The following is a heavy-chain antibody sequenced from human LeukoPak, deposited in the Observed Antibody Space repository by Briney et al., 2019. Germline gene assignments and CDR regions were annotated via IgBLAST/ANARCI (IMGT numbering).Heavy chain of an antibody. V-gene: IGHV3-23*01. CDR1: GFTFSSYA. D-gene: IGHD3-22*01. Sequence: GGSLRLSCAASGFTFSSYAMSWVRQAPSKGLEWVSGISGSGGSTYYADSVKGRFTISRDNSENTLYLQMTSLRAEDTAVYYCAKDQVWIVVGSFDYWGQGTLVTVSS. CDR3: AKDQVWIVVGSFDY. CDR2: ISGSGGST. J-gene: IGHJ4*02.